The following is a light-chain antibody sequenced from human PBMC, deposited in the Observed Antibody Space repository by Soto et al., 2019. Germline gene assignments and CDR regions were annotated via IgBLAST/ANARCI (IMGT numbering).Light chain of an antibody. CDR2: DAS. Sequence: EIVLTQSPATLSSSPGERATLSCRASQTVRNNYLAWYQQKPGQAPRLLIYDASSRATGMPDRFSGGGSGTDFTPTISRLEPEDFAVYYCQQFSSYPLTFGGGTKVDIK. CDR1: QTVRNNY. V-gene: IGKV3-20*01. CDR3: QQFSSYPLT. J-gene: IGKJ4*01.